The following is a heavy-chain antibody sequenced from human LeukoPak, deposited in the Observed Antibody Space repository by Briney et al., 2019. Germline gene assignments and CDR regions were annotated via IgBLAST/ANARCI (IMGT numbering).Heavy chain of an antibody. Sequence: SQTLSLTCTVSGDSISRGGYYWSWIREHPGKGLEWIGYIYYSGSTFYNPSLRSRVTISGDTSKNQFSLKLSSVTGADTAVYYCAKAGIQLWLFDSWGQGTLVTVSS. D-gene: IGHD5-18*01. J-gene: IGHJ4*02. CDR1: GDSISRGGYY. CDR3: AKAGIQLWLFDS. CDR2: IYYSGST. V-gene: IGHV4-31*03.